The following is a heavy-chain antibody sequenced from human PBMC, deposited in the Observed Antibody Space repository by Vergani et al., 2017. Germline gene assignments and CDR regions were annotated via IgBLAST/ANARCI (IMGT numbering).Heavy chain of an antibody. CDR1: GFTFDDYA. CDR3: ARDWVGYYYYYMDV. CDR2: IRWNSGST. J-gene: IGHJ6*03. V-gene: IGHV3-9*01. D-gene: IGHD2-15*01. Sequence: EVQLVESGGGLVQPGRSLRLSCAASGFTFDDYAMHWVRQAPGKGVEWVSGIRWNSGSTGYADSVKGRFTISRDNAKNSRYLQMNSLRAEDTALYYCARDWVGYYYYYMDVWGKGTTVTVSS.